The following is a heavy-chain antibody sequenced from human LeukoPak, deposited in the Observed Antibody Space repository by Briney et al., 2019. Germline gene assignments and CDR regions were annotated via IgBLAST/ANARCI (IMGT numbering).Heavy chain of an antibody. V-gene: IGHV2-5*02. J-gene: IGHJ3*02. D-gene: IGHD5-18*01. CDR1: GFSLSTSGVA. CDR2: IYWDDDK. CDR3: PHSEDTALVHDAFDI. Sequence: SGPTLVNPTQTLTLTCTFSGFSLSTSGVAVGWIRQLPGKALEWLALIYWDDDKRYSPSLKSRLSITKDTSKNQVVPTMTNMDPVDTATYYCPHSEDTALVHDAFDIWGQGTMVTVSS.